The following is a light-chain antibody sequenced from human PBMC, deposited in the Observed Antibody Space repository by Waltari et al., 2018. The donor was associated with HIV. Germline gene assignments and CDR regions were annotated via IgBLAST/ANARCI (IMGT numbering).Light chain of an antibody. CDR2: EVS. CDR3: NSYATSNIVV. CDR1: SSDVGGYNY. Sequence: QSALTQPASVSGFHGQSITISCTGSSSDVGGYNYVSWYQQFPGKAPKLLIFEVSNRPSGFSDRFSASKAGNTASLTISGLQADDSADYSCNSYATSNIVVFGGGAKVTVL. J-gene: IGLJ2*01. V-gene: IGLV2-14*01.